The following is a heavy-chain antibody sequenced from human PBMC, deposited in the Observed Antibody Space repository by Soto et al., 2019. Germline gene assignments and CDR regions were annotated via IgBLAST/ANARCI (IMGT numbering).Heavy chain of an antibody. D-gene: IGHD2-2*01. J-gene: IGHJ3*02. CDR2: INPNSGGT. CDR1: GYTFTGNY. Sequence: ASVKLSCADSGYTFTGNYMHWVRQAPGQGLEWMGWINPNSGGTNYAQKFQGWVTMTRDTSISTAYMELSRLRSDDTAVYYCARDPTPIVVVPAAIGAFDIWGQGTMVTVSS. CDR3: ARDPTPIVVVPAAIGAFDI. V-gene: IGHV1-2*04.